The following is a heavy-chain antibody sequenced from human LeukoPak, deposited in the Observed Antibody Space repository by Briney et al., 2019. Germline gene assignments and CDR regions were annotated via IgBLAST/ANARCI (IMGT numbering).Heavy chain of an antibody. CDR1: GFTFNSYA. Sequence: GGSLRLSCAASGFTFNSYAMSWVRQAPGKGLEWVSVISGSGGSTYYADSVKGRFTISRDNAKNTVYLQMNSLRAEDTAVYYCARDTRYYDILTGYYQRYFDYWGQGTLVTVSS. CDR3: ARDTRYYDILTGYYQRYFDY. D-gene: IGHD3-9*01. J-gene: IGHJ4*02. CDR2: ISGSGGST. V-gene: IGHV3-23*01.